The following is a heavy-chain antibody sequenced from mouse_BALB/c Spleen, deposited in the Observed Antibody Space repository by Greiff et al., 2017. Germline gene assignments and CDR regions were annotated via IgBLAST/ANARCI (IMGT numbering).Heavy chain of an antibody. Sequence: VQLKQSGPELVKPGASVKISCKASGYTFTDYNMHWVKQSHGKSLEWIGYIYPYNGGTGYNQKFKSKATLTVDNSSSTAYMELRSLTSEDSAVYYCARGEELPWFAYWGQGTLVTVSA. J-gene: IGHJ3*01. CDR3: ARGEELPWFAY. V-gene: IGHV1S29*02. CDR2: IYPYNGGT. CDR1: GYTFTDYN.